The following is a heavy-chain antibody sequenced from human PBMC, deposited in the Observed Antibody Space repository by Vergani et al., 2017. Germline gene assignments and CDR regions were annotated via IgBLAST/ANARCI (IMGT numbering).Heavy chain of an antibody. CDR3: ARVGTSSNRDYFDY. J-gene: IGHJ4*02. CDR2: INPNSGGT. Sequence: QVQLVQSGAEVKKPGASVKVSCKASVYTFTDYFMHWVRQAPGQGLEWMGWINPNSGGTNYAQKFQGRVTMTRDTSFSTAYMELSNLRSDDTAVYYCARVGTSSNRDYFDYWGQGTLVTVSS. D-gene: IGHD2-2*01. V-gene: IGHV1-2*02. CDR1: VYTFTDYF.